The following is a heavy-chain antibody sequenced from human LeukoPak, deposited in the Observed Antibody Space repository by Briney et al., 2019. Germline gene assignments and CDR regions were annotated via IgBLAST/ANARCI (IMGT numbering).Heavy chain of an antibody. D-gene: IGHD5-18*01. V-gene: IGHV3-21*01. CDR2: ISGSSSYI. J-gene: IGHJ4*02. CDR1: GFPFSSYF. CDR3: ARRATTERGHSYGLDY. Sequence: GGSLRLSCAASGFPFSSYFMNWVRQAPGKGLEWVSSISGSSSYIYDADSVEGRFTISRDNAKNSLYLQMNSLRAEDTAVYYCARRATTERGHSYGLDYWGQGTLVTVSS.